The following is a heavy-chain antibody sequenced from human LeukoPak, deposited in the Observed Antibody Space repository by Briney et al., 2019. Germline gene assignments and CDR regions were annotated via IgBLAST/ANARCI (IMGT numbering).Heavy chain of an antibody. D-gene: IGHD3-22*01. J-gene: IGHJ3*02. CDR3: AREGLAMIDAFDI. Sequence: GASVKVSCKASGYTFNGYYMHWVRQAPGQGLEWMGWINPKSGGINYEQKFQGRVTMTRDTSISTAYMELSRLRSDDTAVYYCAREGLAMIDAFDIWGQGTMVTVSS. CDR2: INPKSGGI. CDR1: GYTFNGYY. V-gene: IGHV1-2*02.